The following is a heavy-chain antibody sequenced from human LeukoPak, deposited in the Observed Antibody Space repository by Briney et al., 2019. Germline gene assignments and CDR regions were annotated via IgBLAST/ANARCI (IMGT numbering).Heavy chain of an antibody. Sequence: PGGSLRLSCAASGFTFSSYAMSWVRQAPGKGMEWVSAISGSGGSTYYADSVKGRFTISRDNSKNTLYLQMNSLRAEDTAVYYCAKEVYGGNSGNWFDPWGQGTLVTVSS. CDR3: AKEVYGGNSGNWFDP. CDR2: ISGSGGST. J-gene: IGHJ5*02. D-gene: IGHD4-23*01. CDR1: GFTFSSYA. V-gene: IGHV3-23*01.